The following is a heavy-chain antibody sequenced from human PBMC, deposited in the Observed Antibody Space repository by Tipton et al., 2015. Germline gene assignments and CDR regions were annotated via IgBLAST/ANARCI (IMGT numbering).Heavy chain of an antibody. Sequence: QVQLVQSGAEVKKPGASVKVSCKASGYTFTSHGITWVRQAPGQGLEWMGWISGFNVDTNYAENLKGRVTMTTDTSTSTAYMELRNLRSDDTAVYYCTRDRLYSSSFRTYYYYHGMDVWGQGTTVTVSS. J-gene: IGHJ6*01. V-gene: IGHV1-18*01. D-gene: IGHD6-6*01. CDR2: ISGFNVDT. CDR3: TRDRLYSSSFRTYYYYHGMDV. CDR1: GYTFTSHG.